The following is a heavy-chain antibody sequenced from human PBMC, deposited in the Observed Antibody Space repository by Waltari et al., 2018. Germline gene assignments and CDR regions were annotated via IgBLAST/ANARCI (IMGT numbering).Heavy chain of an antibody. CDR1: GFTFSSYW. CDR2: IQQDGSEK. Sequence: EVQLVESGGDLVQPGGSLRLSCAASGFTFSSYWMSWVRQAPGKGLEWVANIQQDGSEKYYVDSVKGRFTISRDNAKNSLYLQMNSLRAEDTAVYYCARSNPNNGWFFDYWGQGTLVTVSS. D-gene: IGHD6-19*01. J-gene: IGHJ4*02. CDR3: ARSNPNNGWFFDY. V-gene: IGHV3-7*01.